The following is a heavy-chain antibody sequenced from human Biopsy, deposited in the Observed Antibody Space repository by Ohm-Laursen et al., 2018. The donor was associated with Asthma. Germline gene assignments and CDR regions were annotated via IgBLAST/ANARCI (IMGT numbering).Heavy chain of an antibody. CDR1: GFSILTYA. J-gene: IGHJ4*02. Sequence: SLRLSCAASGFSILTYAMSWVRQAPGKGLEWVSVIYSGGTSDTADSVKGRFTISRDNSKNTLYLQMNSLRTEDTAVYYCAKRRGYSGHDNDYWGQGTLVTVSS. CDR2: IYSGGTS. CDR3: AKRRGYSGHDNDY. V-gene: IGHV3-66*02. D-gene: IGHD5-12*01.